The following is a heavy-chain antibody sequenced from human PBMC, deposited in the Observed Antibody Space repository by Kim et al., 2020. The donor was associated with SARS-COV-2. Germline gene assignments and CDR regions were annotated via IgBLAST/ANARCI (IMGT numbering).Heavy chain of an antibody. Sequence: SETLSLTCTVSGGSISSYYWSWIRQPPGKGLEWIGYIYYSGSTNYNPSLKSRVTISVDTSKNQFSLKLSSVTAADTAVYYCARLGADINYYYGMDVWGQGTTVTVSS. CDR1: GGSISSYY. CDR2: IYYSGST. D-gene: IGHD3-16*01. V-gene: IGHV4-59*13. CDR3: ARLGADINYYYGMDV. J-gene: IGHJ6*02.